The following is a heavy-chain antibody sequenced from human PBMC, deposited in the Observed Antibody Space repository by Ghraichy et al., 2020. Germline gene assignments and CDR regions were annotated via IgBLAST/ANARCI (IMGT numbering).Heavy chain of an antibody. CDR3: ASSGSTLGEYYVAY. Sequence: SETLSLTCTVSGGSISSSSYYWGWIRQSPGKGLEWIGSIYYSGSTYYNPSLKSRVTISVDTSKNQFSLKVRSVTAAETAVYNCASSGSTLGEYYVAYWGRGTLVTVPS. CDR2: IYYSGST. V-gene: IGHV4-39*01. CDR1: GGSISSSSYY. J-gene: IGHJ4*02. D-gene: IGHD1-26*01.